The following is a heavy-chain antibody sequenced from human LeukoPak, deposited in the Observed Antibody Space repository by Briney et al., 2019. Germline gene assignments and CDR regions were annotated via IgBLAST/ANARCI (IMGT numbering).Heavy chain of an antibody. V-gene: IGHV4-34*01. CDR3: AREASTVTTDAFDI. J-gene: IGHJ3*02. CDR1: GGSFRGYY. D-gene: IGHD4-17*01. Sequence: SETLSLTCAVYGGSFRGYYWSWIRQPPGKGLEWIGEINHSGSTNYNSSLKSRVTISVDTSKNQFSLKLSSVTAADTAVYYCAREASTVTTDAFDIWGQGTMVTVSS. CDR2: INHSGST.